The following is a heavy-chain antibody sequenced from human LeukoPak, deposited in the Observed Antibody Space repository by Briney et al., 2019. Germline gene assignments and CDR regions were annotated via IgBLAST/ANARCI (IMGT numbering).Heavy chain of an antibody. Sequence: SQTLSLTCAISGDSVSSNSAARSWIRQSPSRGLEWLGRTYYRSNWYNDYAISVKSRITINADTSKNQFFLQLNSVTPDDTAVYYCARDGYAATWYVFDYWGQGTLVTVSS. V-gene: IGHV6-1*01. CDR2: TYYRSNWYN. J-gene: IGHJ4*02. CDR1: GDSVSSNSAA. CDR3: ARDGYAATWYVFDY. D-gene: IGHD3-16*01.